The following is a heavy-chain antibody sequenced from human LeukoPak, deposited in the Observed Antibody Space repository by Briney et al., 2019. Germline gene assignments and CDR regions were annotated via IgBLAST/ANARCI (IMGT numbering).Heavy chain of an antibody. Sequence: GGSLRLSCAASGFTFSSYEMNWVRQAPGKGLEWVSYISSSGSTIYYADPVKGRFTISRDNAKNSLYLQMNSLRAEDTAVYYCARDWAGYSSSSRYYCYGMDVWGQGTTVTVSS. J-gene: IGHJ6*02. V-gene: IGHV3-48*03. D-gene: IGHD6-6*01. CDR1: GFTFSSYE. CDR3: ARDWAGYSSSSRYYCYGMDV. CDR2: ISSSGSTI.